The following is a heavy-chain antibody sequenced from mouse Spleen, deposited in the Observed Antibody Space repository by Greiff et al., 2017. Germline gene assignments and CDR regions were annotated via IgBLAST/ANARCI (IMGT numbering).Heavy chain of an antibody. Sequence: EVQLQESGPELVKPGTSVKIPCKASGYTFTDYNMGWVKQSHGKSLEWIGDINPNNGGTIYNQRFKGKATLTVDKSSSTAYMELRSLTSEDTAVYYCAREGSYGDYGGAMDYWGQGTSVTVSS. V-gene: IGHV1-18*01. J-gene: IGHJ4*01. CDR3: AREGSYGDYGGAMDY. D-gene: IGHD2-13*01. CDR1: GYTFTDYN. CDR2: INPNNGGT.